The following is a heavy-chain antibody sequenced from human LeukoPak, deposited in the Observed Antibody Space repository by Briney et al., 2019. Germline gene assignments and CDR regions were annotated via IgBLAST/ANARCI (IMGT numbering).Heavy chain of an antibody. CDR3: SRADYYGSGSPISLDV. Sequence: PGGSLRLSCAASGFTFSSYAMSWVRQAPGKGLEWVVFIRSKTYGETTEYAASVKGRSTISRDDSKSIAYLQMNSLKTEDTAVYYCSRADYYGSGSPISLDVWGKGTTVTVSS. J-gene: IGHJ6*04. CDR1: GFTFSSYA. D-gene: IGHD3-10*01. CDR2: IRSKTYGETT. V-gene: IGHV3-49*04.